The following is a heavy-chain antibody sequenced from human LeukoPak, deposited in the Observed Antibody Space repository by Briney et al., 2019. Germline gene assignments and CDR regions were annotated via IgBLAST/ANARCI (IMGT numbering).Heavy chain of an antibody. CDR3: AREADYGDSYYYYGMDV. V-gene: IGHV3-30-3*01. Sequence: GRSLRLSRAASGFTFSSYAMHWVRQAPGKGLEWVAVISYDGSNKYYADSVKGRFTISRDNSKNTLYLQMNSLRAEDTAVYYCAREADYGDSYYYYGMDVWGQGTTLTVSS. CDR1: GFTFSSYA. J-gene: IGHJ6*02. D-gene: IGHD4-17*01. CDR2: ISYDGSNK.